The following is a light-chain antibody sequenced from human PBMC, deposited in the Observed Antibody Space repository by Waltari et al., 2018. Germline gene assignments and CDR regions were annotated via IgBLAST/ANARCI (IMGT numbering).Light chain of an antibody. V-gene: IGKV6-21*01. J-gene: IGKJ4*01. Sequence: EIVLTTSPDFQSVAPKEKVTITCRASQSIGNSVHWYQQKPDQSPKLLIKYASQSFSGVPSRFSGSGSGTDFTLTINSLEAEDAATYYCHQSASFPLTFCGGTKVEIK. CDR2: YAS. CDR1: QSIGNS. CDR3: HQSASFPLT.